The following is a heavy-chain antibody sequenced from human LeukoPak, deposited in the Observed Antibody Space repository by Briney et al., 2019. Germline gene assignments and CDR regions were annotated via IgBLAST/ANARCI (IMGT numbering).Heavy chain of an antibody. V-gene: IGHV3-9*01. J-gene: IGHJ4*02. D-gene: IGHD2-21*01. CDR2: ISWNSGSI. Sequence: GGSLRLSCAASGFTFDDYAMHWVRHAPGKGLEWVSGISWNSGSIGYADSVKGRFTISRDNSKNTLYLQMNSLRAEDTAVYYCARVVVVSVGDYWGQGTLVTVSS. CDR3: ARVVVVSVGDY. CDR1: GFTFDDYA.